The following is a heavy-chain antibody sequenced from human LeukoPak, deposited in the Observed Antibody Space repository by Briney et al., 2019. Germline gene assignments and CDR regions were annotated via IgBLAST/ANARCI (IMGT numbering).Heavy chain of an antibody. CDR1: GFTFSSYW. CDR2: IDSDGSST. CDR3: ARGYINYVDY. D-gene: IGHD5-24*01. V-gene: IGHV3-74*01. Sequence: GGSLRLSCAASGFTFSSYWMHWVRQAPGKGLVWVSRIDSDGSSTSYADSVKGRFTISRDNAKDTLYLQVNSLRAEDTAVYFCARGYINYVDYWGQGTLVTVSS. J-gene: IGHJ4*02.